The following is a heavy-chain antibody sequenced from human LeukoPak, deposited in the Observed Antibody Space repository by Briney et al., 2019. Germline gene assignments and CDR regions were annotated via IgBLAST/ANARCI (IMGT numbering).Heavy chain of an antibody. D-gene: IGHD6-13*01. CDR1: GFTFRDYW. Sequence: PGGSLRLSCEASGFTFRDYWMTWVRQAPGKGLEWVANVKQDGTEKFHVDSVKGRFTISRDNGKNSLYLQMNSLRVEDTAIYYCARAGGTSWADYWGQGTLVTVSS. CDR2: VKQDGTEK. V-gene: IGHV3-7*01. CDR3: ARAGGTSWADY. J-gene: IGHJ4*02.